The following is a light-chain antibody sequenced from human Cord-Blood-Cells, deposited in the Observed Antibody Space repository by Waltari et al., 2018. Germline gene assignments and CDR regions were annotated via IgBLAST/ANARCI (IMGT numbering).Light chain of an antibody. J-gene: IGKJ2*01. CDR3: QQYGSSPPYT. V-gene: IGKV3-20*01. Sequence: EILLTQSPGTLSLSPGERATLSCRASQSVSSSYLDWYQQKPGQAPRLLIYGASSRATGIPDRFSGSGSGTDFTLTISRLEPEDFAVYYCQQYGSSPPYTFGQGTKLEIK. CDR2: GAS. CDR1: QSVSSSY.